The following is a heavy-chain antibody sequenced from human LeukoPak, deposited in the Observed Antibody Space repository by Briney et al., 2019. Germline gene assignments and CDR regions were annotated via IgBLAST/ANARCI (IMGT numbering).Heavy chain of an antibody. J-gene: IGHJ3*02. CDR2: IFKGVST. D-gene: IGHD3-9*01. Sequence: PSQTLSLTCTVSGGSMSSGDYHWTWLRQPAGKGLEWIGRIFKGVSTNYNPSLKSRATISQDTSKNQFPLDLTSVTAADTAVYYCAIRNFGNGFHIWGQGTLVTVSS. CDR3: AIRNFGNGFHI. CDR1: GGSMSSGDYH. V-gene: IGHV4-61*02.